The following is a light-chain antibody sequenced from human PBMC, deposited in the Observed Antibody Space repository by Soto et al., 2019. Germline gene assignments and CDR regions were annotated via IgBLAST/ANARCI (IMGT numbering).Light chain of an antibody. CDR3: QQTFSHPYS. Sequence: DIQMTQSPNSLYASVGDRVTISCRASQNIVTYLKWYQQKPGKAPNLLVYAASSLQNAVPSRFSGSGSGTDFTLTISTLQPEDFATYYCQQTFSHPYSIGQGTKLEI. CDR2: AAS. CDR1: QNIVTY. J-gene: IGKJ2*01. V-gene: IGKV1-39*01.